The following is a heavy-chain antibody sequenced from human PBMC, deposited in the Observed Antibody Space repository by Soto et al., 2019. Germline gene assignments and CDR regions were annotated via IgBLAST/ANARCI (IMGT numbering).Heavy chain of an antibody. CDR1: GGSFSGYY. D-gene: IGHD5-12*01. J-gene: IGHJ4*02. Sequence: SETLSLTCAVYGGSFSGYYWSWIRQPPGKGLEWIGEINHSGSTNYNPSLKSRVTISVDTSKNQFSLKLSSVTAADTAVYYCARLGRGYSGYDPYWGQGTLVTVS. CDR2: INHSGST. V-gene: IGHV4-34*01. CDR3: ARLGRGYSGYDPY.